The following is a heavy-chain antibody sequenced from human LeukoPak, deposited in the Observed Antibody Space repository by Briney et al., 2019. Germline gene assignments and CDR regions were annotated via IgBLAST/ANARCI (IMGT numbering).Heavy chain of an antibody. J-gene: IGHJ3*02. V-gene: IGHV1-18*01. D-gene: IGHD3-22*01. CDR3: ARNYYYDSSGYAQSAFDI. CDR2: ISAYNGNT. Sequence: ASVKVSCKASGYTFTSYGISWVRQAPGQGLEWMGWISAYNGNTNYAQKLQGRVTITTDESTSTAYMELSSLRSEDTAVYYCARNYYYDSSGYAQSAFDIWGQGTMVTVSS. CDR1: GYTFTSYG.